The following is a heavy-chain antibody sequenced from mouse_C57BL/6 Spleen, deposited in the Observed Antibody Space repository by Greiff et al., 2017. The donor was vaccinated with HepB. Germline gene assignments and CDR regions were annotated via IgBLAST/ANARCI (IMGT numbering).Heavy chain of an antibody. Sequence: EVQLQQSGPELVKPGDSVKISCKASGYSFTGYFMNWVMQSHGKSLEWIGRINPYNGDTFYNQKFKGKATLTVDKSSSTAHMELRSLTSEDSAVYYCARDGYLLYYFDYWGQGTTLTVSS. D-gene: IGHD2-3*01. CDR2: INPYNGDT. J-gene: IGHJ2*01. V-gene: IGHV1-20*01. CDR3: ARDGYLLYYFDY. CDR1: GYSFTGYF.